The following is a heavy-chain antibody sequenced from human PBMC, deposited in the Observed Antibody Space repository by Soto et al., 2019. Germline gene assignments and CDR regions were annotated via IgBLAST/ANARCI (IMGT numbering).Heavy chain of an antibody. J-gene: IGHJ5*02. CDR2: IYYSGST. CDR3: ARDRGLLWGRFDP. CDR1: GGSISSGGYY. V-gene: IGHV4-31*03. D-gene: IGHD3-10*01. Sequence: PSETLSLTCTVSGGSISSGGYYWSWIRQHPGKGLEWIGYIYYSGSTYYNPSLKSRVTISVDTSKNQLSLKLSSVTAADTAVYYCARDRGLLWGRFDPWGQGTLVTVAS.